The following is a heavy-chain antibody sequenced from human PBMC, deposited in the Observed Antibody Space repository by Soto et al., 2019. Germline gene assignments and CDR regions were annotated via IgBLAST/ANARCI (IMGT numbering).Heavy chain of an antibody. J-gene: IGHJ6*02. CDR3: ARVGGYCSGGSCLRYNYYYYGMDV. V-gene: IGHV4-34*01. CDR1: GGSFSGYY. CDR2: INHSGST. Sequence: SETLSLTCAVYGGSFSGYYWSWIRQPPGKGLEWIGEINHSGSTNYNPSLKSRVTISVDTSKNQFSLKLSFVTAADTAVYYCARVGGYCSGGSCLRYNYYYYGMDVWGQGTTVTVSS. D-gene: IGHD2-15*01.